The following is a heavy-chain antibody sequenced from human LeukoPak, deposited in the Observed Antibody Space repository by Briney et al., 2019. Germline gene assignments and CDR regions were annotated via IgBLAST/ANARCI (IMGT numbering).Heavy chain of an antibody. CDR2: IHYSGTT. Sequence: PSETLSLSCTVSGVSISSFYWGWVRQPPGKGLKWVGFIHYSGTTNYNPSLKSRVTISVATSRNQFSLKLRSATAAYTAMYNCAPDYYFDYWGQGTLVTVSS. CDR1: GVSISSFY. J-gene: IGHJ4*02. V-gene: IGHV4-59*03. CDR3: APDYYFDY.